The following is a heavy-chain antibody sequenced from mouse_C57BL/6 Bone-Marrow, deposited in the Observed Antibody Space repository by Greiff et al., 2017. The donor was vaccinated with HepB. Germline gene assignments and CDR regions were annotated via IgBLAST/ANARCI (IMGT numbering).Heavy chain of an antibody. CDR1: GFTFSDYG. D-gene: IGHD2-1*01. V-gene: IGHV5-15*01. CDR2: ISNLAYSI. Sequence: EVKLQESGGGLVQPGGSLKLSCAASGFTFSDYGMAWVRQAPRKGPEWVAFISNLAYSIYYADTVTGRFTISRENAKNTLYLEMSSLRSEDTAMYYCAIHRGYGNFDVWGTGTTVTVSS. J-gene: IGHJ1*03. CDR3: AIHRGYGNFDV.